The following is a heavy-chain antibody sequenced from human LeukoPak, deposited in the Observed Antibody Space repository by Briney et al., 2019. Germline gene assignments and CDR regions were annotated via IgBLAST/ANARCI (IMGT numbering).Heavy chain of an antibody. V-gene: IGHV1-69*04. CDR2: IVPILGIA. CDR1: GGTFSSYA. D-gene: IGHD3-16*01. CDR3: ASNYDYAWGSYSTAWFDY. J-gene: IGHJ4*02. Sequence: ASVKVSCKASGGTFSSYAIGWVRQAPGQGLEWMGRIVPILGIANYAQKFQGRVTITADKSTSTAYMELSSLRSDDTAVYYCASNYDYAWGSYSTAWFDYWGQGTLVTVSS.